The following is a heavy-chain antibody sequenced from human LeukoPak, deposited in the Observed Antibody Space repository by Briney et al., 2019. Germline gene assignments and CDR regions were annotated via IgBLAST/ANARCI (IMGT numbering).Heavy chain of an antibody. CDR1: GFTFSSYA. Sequence: GGSLRLSCAASGFTFSSYAMSWVRQAPGKGLEWVSAISGSGGSTYYADSVKGRFTISRDNSKNTLYLQMNSLRAEDTAVYYCARFYDILTGYYNPPGFDYWGQGTLVTVSS. CDR3: ARFYDILTGYYNPPGFDY. J-gene: IGHJ4*02. CDR2: ISGSGGST. D-gene: IGHD3-9*01. V-gene: IGHV3-23*01.